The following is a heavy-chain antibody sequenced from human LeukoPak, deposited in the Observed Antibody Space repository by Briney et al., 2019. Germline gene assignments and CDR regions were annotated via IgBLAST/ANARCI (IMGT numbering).Heavy chain of an antibody. D-gene: IGHD4-17*01. Sequence: SETLSLTCTVSGGSISSYYWSWIRQPPGKGLEWIGYIYYSGSTNYNPSLKSRVTISVDTSKNQFSLKLSSVTAADTAVYYCARNGYNDYGDCDACDIGGEGTIVSVSS. CDR1: GGSISSYY. CDR3: ARNGYNDYGDCDACDI. CDR2: IYYSGST. J-gene: IGHJ3*02. V-gene: IGHV4-59*01.